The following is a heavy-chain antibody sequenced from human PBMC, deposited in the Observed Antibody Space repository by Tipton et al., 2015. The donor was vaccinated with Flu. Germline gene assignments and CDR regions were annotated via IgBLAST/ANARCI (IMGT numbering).Heavy chain of an antibody. J-gene: IGHJ4*02. Sequence: TLSLTCSVSGDSIGSRYYWGWIRQPPGKGLEWIANIHRGGNTYYNPSLRSRVTMSIDGSKNQFSLKLSSVTASDTAVYYCARLRLGRHLSDFDYWGQGTLVTVSS. D-gene: IGHD3-16*01. CDR2: IHRGGNT. CDR3: ARLRLGRHLSDFDY. CDR1: GDSIGSRYY. V-gene: IGHV4-38-2*01.